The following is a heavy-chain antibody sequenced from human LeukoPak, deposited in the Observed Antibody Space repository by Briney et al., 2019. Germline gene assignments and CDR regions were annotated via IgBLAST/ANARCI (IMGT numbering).Heavy chain of an antibody. Sequence: PGGSLRLSCAASGFTVSSIYMSWVRQAPGKGLEWVSVIYSGGSTYYADSVKGRFTISRDNSKNTLYLQMNSLRAEDTAVYYCASSSSWYYFDYWGQGTLVTVSS. CDR3: ASSSSWYYFDY. D-gene: IGHD6-13*01. CDR1: GFTVSSIY. CDR2: IYSGGST. V-gene: IGHV3-66*01. J-gene: IGHJ4*02.